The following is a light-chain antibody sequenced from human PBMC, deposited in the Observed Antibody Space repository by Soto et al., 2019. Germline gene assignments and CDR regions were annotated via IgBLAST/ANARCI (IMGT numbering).Light chain of an antibody. Sequence: EKVMTQSPATLSVSPGERATLSCRASQNVKTRLAWYQQKPGQAPRLLIYDAFTRATGIPARFSGSASGTEFTLTISSLQPEDFAVYYCQQYDEWPLTFGGGTK. CDR1: QNVKTR. V-gene: IGKV3-15*01. CDR3: QQYDEWPLT. J-gene: IGKJ4*01. CDR2: DAF.